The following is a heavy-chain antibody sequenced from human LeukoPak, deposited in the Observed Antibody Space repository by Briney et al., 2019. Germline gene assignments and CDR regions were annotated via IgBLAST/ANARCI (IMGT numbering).Heavy chain of an antibody. V-gene: IGHV1-2*04. CDR3: ARDEDSGYGTKGMDV. J-gene: IGHJ6*02. Sequence: ASVKVSCKASGYTFTSYYMHWVRQAPGQGLEWMGWINPNSGGTNYAQKFQGWVTMTRDTSISTAYMELSRLRSDDTAVYYCARDEDSGYGTKGMDVWGQGTTVTVSS. CDR2: INPNSGGT. CDR1: GYTFTSYY. D-gene: IGHD3-22*01.